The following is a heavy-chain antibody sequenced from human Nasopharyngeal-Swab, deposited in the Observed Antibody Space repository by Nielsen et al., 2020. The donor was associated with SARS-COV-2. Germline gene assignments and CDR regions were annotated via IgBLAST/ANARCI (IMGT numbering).Heavy chain of an antibody. CDR3: RTELKWELTPINI. CDR2: IKSKTDGGTA. CDR1: GFAFSNAC. J-gene: IGHJ4*02. D-gene: IGHD1-26*01. V-gene: IGHV3-15*01. Sequence: GESLKISCAASGFAFSNACMSWVRQAPGKGLEWVGRIKSKTDGGTAEYAAPVKGRFTMSRDDSKDTLYLQMDSLKIEGTAVYYCRTELKWELTPINIWGQGTLVTVSS.